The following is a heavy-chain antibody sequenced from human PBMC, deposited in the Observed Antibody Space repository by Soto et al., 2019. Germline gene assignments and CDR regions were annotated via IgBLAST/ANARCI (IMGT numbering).Heavy chain of an antibody. J-gene: IGHJ3*01. V-gene: IGHV4-59*01. CDR1: GGSISSYY. CDR2: IYYSGST. Sequence: SETLSLTCTVSGGSISSYYWSWIRQPPGKGLEWIGYIYYSGSTNYNPSLKSRVTISVDTSKNQFSLKLSSVTAADTAVYYCARLYGLDAFDFWGQGNPGHRLL. CDR3: ARLYGLDAFDF. D-gene: IGHD3-16*02.